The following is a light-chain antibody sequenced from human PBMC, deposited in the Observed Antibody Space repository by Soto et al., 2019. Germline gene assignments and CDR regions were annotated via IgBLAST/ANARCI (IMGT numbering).Light chain of an antibody. J-gene: IGKJ1*01. CDR1: QTISSW. CDR3: QHYNSYSEA. CDR2: KAS. Sequence: DIQITQSPSTASGSVGDRVTLRYWDSQTISSWVAWDQQEPGKATKLLIYKASTLKSGVPSRFSGSVSGTEFTLTISSLQPNDFATYYCQHYNSYSEAVGRGTEV. V-gene: IGKV1-5*03.